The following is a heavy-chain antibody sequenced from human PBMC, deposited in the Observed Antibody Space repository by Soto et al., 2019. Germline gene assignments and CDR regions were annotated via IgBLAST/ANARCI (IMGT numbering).Heavy chain of an antibody. CDR1: GFTFSTYT. CDR2: ISSSSSYR. CDR3: ASVVDYYDPYYYYGMDV. J-gene: IGHJ6*02. Sequence: EVQLVESGGGLVKPGGSLRLSCAASGFTFSTYTMNWVRQAPGKGLEWVSSISSSSSYRYYTDSMNGRFTISRDNAKNSLYLQMNSLRAEDTAVYYCASVVDYYDPYYYYGMDVWGRGTTVTVSS. V-gene: IGHV3-21*01. D-gene: IGHD3-22*01.